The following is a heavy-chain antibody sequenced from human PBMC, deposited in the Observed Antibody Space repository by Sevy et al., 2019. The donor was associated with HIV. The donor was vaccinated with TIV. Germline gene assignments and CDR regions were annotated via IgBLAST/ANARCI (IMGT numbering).Heavy chain of an antibody. CDR2: INSKIEGGTT. V-gene: IGHV3-15*01. D-gene: IGHD4-17*01. CDR3: VSGHVNGAIFDC. Sequence: GGSLRLSCVASGFIFKNAWMTWVRQAPGKGLEWVGRINSKIEGGTTDYAAPVKGRFTISRDDSKYTLYLQMNSLKTDDTALYYCVSGHVNGAIFDCWGQGTMVTVSS. J-gene: IGHJ4*02. CDR1: GFIFKNAW.